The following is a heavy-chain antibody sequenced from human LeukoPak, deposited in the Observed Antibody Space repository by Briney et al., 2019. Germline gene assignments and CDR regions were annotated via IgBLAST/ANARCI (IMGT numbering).Heavy chain of an antibody. Sequence: SETLSLTCTVSGGSISSSSYYWGWIRQPPGKGLEWIGYIYYSGSTNYNPSLKSRVTISVDTSKNQFSLKLSSVTAADTAVYYCARGGYSSSIWGQGTMVTVSS. CDR2: IYYSGST. D-gene: IGHD5-18*01. CDR1: GGSISSSSYY. J-gene: IGHJ3*02. CDR3: ARGGYSSSI. V-gene: IGHV4-61*05.